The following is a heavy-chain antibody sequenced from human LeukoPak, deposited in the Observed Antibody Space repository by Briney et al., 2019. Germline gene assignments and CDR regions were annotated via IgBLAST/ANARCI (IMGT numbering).Heavy chain of an antibody. Sequence: SHTLSLTCTVSGPSISSYYCGWVRQPPGKGLEWIGHIYYTASTNYNPSLKSRVTISVDTSKNQFSLKLSSVTAGDTAVYYCARGSGFYGYWGQGTLVTVSS. CDR3: ARGSGFYGY. V-gene: IGHV4-59*07. CDR2: IYYTAST. D-gene: IGHD6-19*01. CDR1: GPSISSYY. J-gene: IGHJ4*02.